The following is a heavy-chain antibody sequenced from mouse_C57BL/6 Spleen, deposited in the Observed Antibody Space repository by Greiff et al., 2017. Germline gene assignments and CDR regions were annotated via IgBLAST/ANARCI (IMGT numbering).Heavy chain of an antibody. CDR1: GYTFTSYW. CDR2: IDPSDSYT. J-gene: IGHJ2*01. D-gene: IGHD4-1*01. V-gene: IGHV1-59*01. Sequence: QVQLQQPGAELVRPGTSVKLSCKASGYTFTSYWMHWVKQRPGQGLEWIGVIDPSDSYTNYNQKFKGKATLTVDTSSSTAYMQLSSLTSEDSAVYYCAREANWALFDYWGQGTTLTVSS. CDR3: AREANWALFDY.